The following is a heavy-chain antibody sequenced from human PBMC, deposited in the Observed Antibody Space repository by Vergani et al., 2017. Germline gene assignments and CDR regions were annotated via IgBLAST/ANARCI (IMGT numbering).Heavy chain of an antibody. Sequence: QVQLVESGGGLVKPGGSLRLSCAASGFTFSDYYMSWIRQAPGKGLEWVSYISSSSSYTKYADSVKGRVTISRDNAKNSLYLQMNSLRAEDTAVYYCSRDRGYYGSGSYANDYWGQGTLVTVSS. CDR1: GFTFSDYY. D-gene: IGHD3-10*01. V-gene: IGHV3-11*06. CDR2: ISSSSSYT. CDR3: SRDRGYYGSGSYANDY. J-gene: IGHJ4*02.